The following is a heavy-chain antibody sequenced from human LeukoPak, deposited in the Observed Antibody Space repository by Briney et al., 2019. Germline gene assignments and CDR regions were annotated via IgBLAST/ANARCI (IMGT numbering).Heavy chain of an antibody. V-gene: IGHV5-51*01. CDR3: TSPGTSSSAPFDN. D-gene: IGHD6-6*01. J-gene: IGHJ4*01. CDR2: IYPGDSDT. Sequence: GESLKISCKTSGYSFTSYWIGWVRQMPGKGLEWMGIIYPGDSDTRYSPSFQGQVTISADKSINTAYLQCTSLKAAHTSSYYCTSPGTSSSAPFDNWGQGTMVTVSS. CDR1: GYSFTSYW.